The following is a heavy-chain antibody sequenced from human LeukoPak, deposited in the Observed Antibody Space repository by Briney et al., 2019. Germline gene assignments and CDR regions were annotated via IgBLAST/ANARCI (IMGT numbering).Heavy chain of an antibody. CDR3: ARHRWELNGFDI. CDR2: IYYSGST. CDR1: GGSIYSYY. Sequence: PSETLSLTCAVSGGSIYSYYWSWIRQPPGKGLEWIGYIYYSGSTNYNPSLKSRVTISVDTSKNQFSLILSSVTAADTAVYYCARHRWELNGFDIWGQGTMVTVSS. D-gene: IGHD1-26*01. J-gene: IGHJ3*02. V-gene: IGHV4-59*08.